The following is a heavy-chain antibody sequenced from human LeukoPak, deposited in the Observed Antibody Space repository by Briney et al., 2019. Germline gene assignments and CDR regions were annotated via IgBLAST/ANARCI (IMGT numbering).Heavy chain of an antibody. CDR1: GFTFSSYG. D-gene: IGHD2-2*01. CDR2: ISYDGSNK. CDR3: ARDASYQLPQGFDP. Sequence: GGSLRLSCAASGFTFSSYGMHWVRQAPGKGLEWVAVISYDGSNKYYADSVKGRFTISRDNSKNTLYLQMSSLRAEDTAVYYCARDASYQLPQGFDPWGQGTLVTVSS. V-gene: IGHV3-30*03. J-gene: IGHJ5*02.